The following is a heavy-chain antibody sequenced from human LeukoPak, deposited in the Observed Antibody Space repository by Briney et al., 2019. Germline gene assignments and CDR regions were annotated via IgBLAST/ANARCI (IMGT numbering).Heavy chain of an antibody. CDR1: GYIFTSYY. D-gene: IGHD2-8*01. CDR3: ARPQYGDYGMDV. CDR2: INLSGGTT. V-gene: IGHV1-46*01. Sequence: ASVKVSCKAYGYIFTSYYMHWVRQAPGQGLEWMGIINLSGGTTSYAQKFQGRVTMTRDTSTSTVYMELSSLRSEDTAVYYCARPQYGDYGMDVWGQGTTVSVSS. J-gene: IGHJ6*02.